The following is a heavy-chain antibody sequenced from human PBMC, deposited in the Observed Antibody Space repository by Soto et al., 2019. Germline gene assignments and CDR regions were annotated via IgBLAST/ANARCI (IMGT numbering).Heavy chain of an antibody. D-gene: IGHD2-15*01. Sequence: QVQLVQSGPEVKKPGASVKVSCKASGNTFASHGFSWVRQAPGQGLEWMGWISGFNGQTNYALKFQGRVTLTTDTSTSTAYRELMSLRSDDTAVYFCARVDPRGVAVVRDYWCQGTLVTVSS. V-gene: IGHV1-18*01. J-gene: IGHJ4*02. CDR3: ARVDPRGVAVVRDY. CDR1: GNTFASHG. CDR2: ISGFNGQT.